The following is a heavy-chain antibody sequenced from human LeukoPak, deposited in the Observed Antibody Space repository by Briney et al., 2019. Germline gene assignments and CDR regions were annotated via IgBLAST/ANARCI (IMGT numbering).Heavy chain of an antibody. CDR2: IYYSGST. Sequence: SETLSLTCAVYGGSFSGYYWSWIRQPPGKGLEWIGYIYYSGSTNYNPSLKSRVTISVDTSKNQFSLKLSSVTAADTAVYYCAREWGGQFDYWGQGTLVTVSS. CDR1: GGSFSGYY. CDR3: AREWGGQFDY. V-gene: IGHV4-59*01. J-gene: IGHJ4*02. D-gene: IGHD3-16*01.